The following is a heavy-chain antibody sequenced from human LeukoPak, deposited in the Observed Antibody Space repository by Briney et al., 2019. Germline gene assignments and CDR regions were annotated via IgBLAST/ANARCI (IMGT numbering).Heavy chain of an antibody. D-gene: IGHD3-22*01. V-gene: IGHV1-2*02. CDR1: GYTFTGYY. J-gene: IGHJ4*02. Sequence: ASVKVSCKASGYTFTGYYMHWVRQAPGQGLEWMGWINPNSGGTNYAQKFQGRVTMTRDTSISTAYMELSRLRSDDTAVYYCARGYYYDSSGYSNAHLFDYWGQGTLVTVSS. CDR3: ARGYYYDSSGYSNAHLFDY. CDR2: INPNSGGT.